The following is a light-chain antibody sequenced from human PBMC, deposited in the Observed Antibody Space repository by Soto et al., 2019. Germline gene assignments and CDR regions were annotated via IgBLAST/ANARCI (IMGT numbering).Light chain of an antibody. Sequence: RLTQSPSSLSASVGDTVTISCRASQDISTYLAWYQHKPGKAPTLLIFGASSLHNGVPPRFAGSGSGSEFTLTINHLQPDDFATYYCQHYTLYSAPFGQGTRV. V-gene: IGKV1-5*01. J-gene: IGKJ5*01. CDR3: QHYTLYSAP. CDR1: QDISTY. CDR2: GAS.